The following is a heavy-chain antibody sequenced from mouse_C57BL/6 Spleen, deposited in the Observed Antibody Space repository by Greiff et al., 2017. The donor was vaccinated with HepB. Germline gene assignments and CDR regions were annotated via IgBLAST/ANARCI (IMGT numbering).Heavy chain of an antibody. CDR2: ISDGGSYT. V-gene: IGHV5-4*03. CDR1: GFTFSSYA. D-gene: IGHD3-1*01. Sequence: EVKLVESGGGLVKPGGSLKLSCAASGFTFSSYAMSWVRQTPEKRLEWVATISDGGSYTYYPDNVKGRFTISRDNAKNNLYLQMSHLKSEDTAMYYCARGGGRRAYYYAMDYWGQGTSVTVSS. J-gene: IGHJ4*01. CDR3: ARGGGRRAYYYAMDY.